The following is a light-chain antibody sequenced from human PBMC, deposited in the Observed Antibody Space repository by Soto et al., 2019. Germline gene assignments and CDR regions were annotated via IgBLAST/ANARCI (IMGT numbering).Light chain of an antibody. CDR3: LQDHDYPWT. J-gene: IGKJ1*01. V-gene: IGKV1-6*02. CDR1: QDIGND. CDR2: AAS. Sequence: IQMTQSPSSLFVSVTDRVTITCRASQDIGNDLGWYQQRPGEAPELLLYAASTLRSGVPSRFSGSGSGTQFTLTINNLQPEDSATYFCLQDHDYPWTFGHGTNVEV.